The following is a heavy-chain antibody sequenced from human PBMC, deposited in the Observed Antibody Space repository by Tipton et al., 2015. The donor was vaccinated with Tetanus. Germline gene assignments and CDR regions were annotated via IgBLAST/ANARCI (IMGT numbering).Heavy chain of an antibody. CDR3: ARAVRFYYDSSTYYQYYFDS. CDR2: IYESGTT. CDR1: GGSVSSYY. Sequence: LRLSCTVSGGSVSSYYWTWFRQPPGKRLEWIGYIYESGTTHYNPSLKGRVTLSLDMSKNHVSLNLTSVTAADTAVYYCARAVRFYYDSSTYYQYYFDSWGQGTLVTVSS. D-gene: IGHD3-22*01. V-gene: IGHV4-59*02. J-gene: IGHJ4*02.